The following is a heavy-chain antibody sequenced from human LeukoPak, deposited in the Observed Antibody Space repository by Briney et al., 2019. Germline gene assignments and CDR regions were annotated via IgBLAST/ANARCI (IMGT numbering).Heavy chain of an antibody. CDR3: ARDRGSGYDPGYFDY. CDR2: IYSGDNT. Sequence: PGGSLRLSCAASGFTFSNSWMHWVRQAPGKGLEWVSIIYSGDNTYYADSVKGRFTISRDNSKNTLYLQMNSLRVEDTAVYYCARDRGSGYDPGYFDYWGQGTLVTVSS. J-gene: IGHJ4*03. CDR1: GFTFSNSW. D-gene: IGHD5-12*01. V-gene: IGHV3-66*01.